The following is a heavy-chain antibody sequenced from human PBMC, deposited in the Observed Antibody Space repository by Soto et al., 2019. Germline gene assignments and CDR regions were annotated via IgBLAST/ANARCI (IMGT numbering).Heavy chain of an antibody. D-gene: IGHD2-2*01. V-gene: IGHV1-3*01. CDR1: GYTFTSYA. CDR2: INAGNGNT. CDR3: ARVHIVVVPAAMPAIAMVEYAFDI. J-gene: IGHJ3*02. Sequence: ASVKVSCKASGYTFTSYAMHWVRQAPGQRLEWMGWINAGNGNTKYSQKFQGRVTITRDTSASTAYMELSSLRSEDTAVYYCARVHIVVVPAAMPAIAMVEYAFDIWGQGTMVTVSS.